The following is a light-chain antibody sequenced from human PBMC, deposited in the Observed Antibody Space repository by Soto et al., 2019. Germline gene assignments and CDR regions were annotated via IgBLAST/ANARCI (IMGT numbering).Light chain of an antibody. Sequence: EIGMTQSPATLSVSPGERCSLACRASQSVATNLAWYQQKPCQPPRLLIYGASTRATGIPARSSGSGSGTEFTLTISSLQSVDFAVYSCQQYNNWPWTFGQGTKVDNK. J-gene: IGKJ1*01. CDR2: GAS. CDR3: QQYNNWPWT. CDR1: QSVATN. V-gene: IGKV3-15*01.